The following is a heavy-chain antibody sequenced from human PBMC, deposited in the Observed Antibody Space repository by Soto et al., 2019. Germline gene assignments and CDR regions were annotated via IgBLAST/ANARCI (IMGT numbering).Heavy chain of an antibody. J-gene: IGHJ4*02. D-gene: IGHD7-27*01. CDR3: ARVWGLDYIDS. V-gene: IGHV4-59*01. Sequence: SDNLSVTCTVSGASISSSYWSWIRRPPGKGLEWIGYIYHSGSTKYNPSLKSRVTISVDTSKNQFSVKLSSVTAADTAVYYCARVWGLDYIDSWGQGTRVT. CDR2: IYHSGST. CDR1: GASISSSY.